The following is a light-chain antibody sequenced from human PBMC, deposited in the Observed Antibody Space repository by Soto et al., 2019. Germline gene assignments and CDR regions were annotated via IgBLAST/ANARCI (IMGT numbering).Light chain of an antibody. J-gene: IGLJ3*02. CDR1: SGSVSTNYY. V-gene: IGLV8-61*01. Sequence: QTVVTQEPSFSVSPGGTVTLTCGLSSGSVSTNYYPSWYQQTPGQAPRTLIYNTNTRSSGVPDRFSGSIIGNKAALTITGAQADDESDCYCVLYMGSGIYWVFGGGTKVTVL. CDR3: VLYMGSGIYWV. CDR2: NTN.